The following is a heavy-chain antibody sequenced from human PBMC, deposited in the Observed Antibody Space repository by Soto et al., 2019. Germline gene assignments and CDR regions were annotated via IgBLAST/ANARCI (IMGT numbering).Heavy chain of an antibody. CDR3: AKFPSPMYSSGWSGDWFDP. CDR2: IWYDGSNK. Sequence: GGSLRLSCAASGFTFSSYGMHWVRQAPGKGLEWVAVIWYDGSNKYYADSVKGRFTISRDNSKNTLYLQMNSLRAEDTAVYYCAKFPSPMYSSGWSGDWFDPWGQGTLVTVSS. J-gene: IGHJ5*02. D-gene: IGHD6-19*01. CDR1: GFTFSSYG. V-gene: IGHV3-33*06.